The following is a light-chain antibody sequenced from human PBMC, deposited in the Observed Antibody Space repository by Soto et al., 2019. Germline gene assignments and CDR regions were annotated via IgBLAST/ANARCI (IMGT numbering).Light chain of an antibody. CDR3: QSYDGAWV. V-gene: IGLV6-57*04. CDR1: IGSIASNY. CDR2: EDN. J-gene: IGLJ3*02. Sequence: NFMLTQPHSVSESPGKTVTISCTRSIGSIASNYVQWYQQRPGSAPATVIYEDNQRPSGVPDRFSGSIDSSSNSASLTISGLKTEDEADYYCQSYDGAWVFGGGTKLTVL.